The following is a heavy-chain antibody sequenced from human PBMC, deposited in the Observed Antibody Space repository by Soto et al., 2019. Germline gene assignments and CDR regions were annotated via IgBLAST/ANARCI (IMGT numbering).Heavy chain of an antibody. Sequence: GGSLRLSCAASGFTFSSYGMHWVRQAPGKGLEWVAVISYDGSNKYYADSVKGRFTISRDNSKNTLYLQMNSLRAEDTAVYYCAKDHVGATGYWGQGTLVTVSS. J-gene: IGHJ4*02. CDR1: GFTFSSYG. CDR3: AKDHVGATGY. V-gene: IGHV3-30*18. D-gene: IGHD1-26*01. CDR2: ISYDGSNK.